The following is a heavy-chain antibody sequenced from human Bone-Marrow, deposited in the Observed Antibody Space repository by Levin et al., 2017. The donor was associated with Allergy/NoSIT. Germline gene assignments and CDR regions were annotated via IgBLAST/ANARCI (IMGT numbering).Heavy chain of an antibody. Sequence: ASVKVSCKASGYTFTSYYIHWVRQAPGQGLEWMGIINPSSGSSRYAQKFQDRVTMTREMSTSTVYMELVSLRSDDTAVYYCARAGYCTSDGCDAFIGDARDYYMDVWGKGTTVSVSS. V-gene: IGHV1-46*01. CDR2: INPSSGSS. J-gene: IGHJ6*03. D-gene: IGHD2-8*02. CDR1: GYTFTSYY. CDR3: ARAGYCTSDGCDAFIGDARDYYMDV.